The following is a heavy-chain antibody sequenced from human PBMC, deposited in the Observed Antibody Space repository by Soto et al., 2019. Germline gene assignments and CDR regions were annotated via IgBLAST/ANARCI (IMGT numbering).Heavy chain of an antibody. J-gene: IGHJ6*02. CDR2: ISYDGSNN. CDR3: ARGYDFWSGYYYPYGMDV. V-gene: IGHV3-30*01. D-gene: IGHD3-3*01. CDR1: GFTFSSYA. Sequence: GGSLRLSCAASGFTFSSYAMHWVRQAPGKGLEWVVVISYDGSNNTLVDTVKGRFTISRDNFKNTLYLQMNSLRAEDTAVYYCARGYDFWSGYYYPYGMDVWGQGTTVTVSS.